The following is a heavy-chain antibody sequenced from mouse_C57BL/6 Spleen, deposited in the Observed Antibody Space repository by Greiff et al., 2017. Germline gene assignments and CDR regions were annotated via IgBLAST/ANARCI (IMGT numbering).Heavy chain of an antibody. V-gene: IGHV5-17*01. Sequence: VQLQQSGGGLVKPGGSLKLSCAASGFTFSDYGMHWVRQAPETGLEWVAYISSGSSTIYYADTVKGRFTISRDNAKNTLFLKMTSLRSEDTAMYYCAGPDYYGRYGDVGGTGTTVTVSS. CDR1: GFTFSDYG. D-gene: IGHD1-1*01. CDR2: ISSGSSTI. CDR3: AGPDYYGRYGDV. J-gene: IGHJ1*03.